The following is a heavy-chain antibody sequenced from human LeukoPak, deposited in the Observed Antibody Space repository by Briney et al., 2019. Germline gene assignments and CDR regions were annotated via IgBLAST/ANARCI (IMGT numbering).Heavy chain of an antibody. D-gene: IGHD3-22*01. V-gene: IGHV1-3*01. CDR2: INAGNGNT. CDR3: AREPSGYDSSGYPIDY. CDR1: GYTFTSYA. J-gene: IGHJ4*02. Sequence: ASVKVSCKASGYTFTSYAMHWVRQAPGQRLEWMGWINAGNGNTKYSQKFQGGVTITRDTSASTAYMELSSLRSEDTAVYYCAREPSGYDSSGYPIDYWGQGTLVTVSS.